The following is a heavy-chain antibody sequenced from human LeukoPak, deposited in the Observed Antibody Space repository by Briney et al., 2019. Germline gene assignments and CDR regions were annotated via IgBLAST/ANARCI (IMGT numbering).Heavy chain of an antibody. CDR2: ISYDGSSE. CDR3: ARDGKSYYYVY. CDR1: GFTFSTYD. J-gene: IGHJ4*02. V-gene: IGHV3-30*04. D-gene: IGHD3-10*02. Sequence: PGGSLRLSCAASGFTFSTYDMHWVRQTPGKGLEWVALISYDGSSEYYADSVKGRFTVSRDNSKKMIYLQMNSLRAEDTALYYCARDGKSYYYVYWGQGTLVTVSS.